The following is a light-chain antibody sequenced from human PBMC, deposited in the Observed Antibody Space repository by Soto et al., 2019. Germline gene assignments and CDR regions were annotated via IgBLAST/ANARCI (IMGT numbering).Light chain of an antibody. CDR3: QQYGSSPWT. CDR1: QSVSSSY. Sequence: EIVLTQSPATLYSSPGEGATLSCRASQSVSSSYLAWYQQKPGQAPRLLIYGASSRATGIPDRFSGSGSGTDFTLTISRLEPEDFAVYYCQQYGSSPWTFGQGTKVDIK. J-gene: IGKJ1*01. CDR2: GAS. V-gene: IGKV3-20*01.